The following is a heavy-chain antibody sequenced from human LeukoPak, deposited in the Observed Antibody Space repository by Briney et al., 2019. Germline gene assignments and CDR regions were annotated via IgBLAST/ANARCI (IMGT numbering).Heavy chain of an antibody. CDR3: AKEVQLWFGAAFDI. J-gene: IGHJ3*02. Sequence: GGSLRLSCAASGFTFSSYGMHWVRQAPGKGLEWVAFIRYDGSNKYYADSVKGRFTMSRDNSKNTLYLQMNFLRVGDTAMYYCAKEVQLWFGAAFDIWGQGRMVTVSS. D-gene: IGHD3-10*01. V-gene: IGHV3-30*02. CDR2: IRYDGSNK. CDR1: GFTFSSYG.